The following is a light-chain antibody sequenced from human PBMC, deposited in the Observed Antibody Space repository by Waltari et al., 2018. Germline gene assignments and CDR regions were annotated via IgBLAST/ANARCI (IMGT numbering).Light chain of an antibody. CDR3: QQSSERPVT. V-gene: IGKV3-11*01. J-gene: IGKJ4*01. CDR1: QRISRN. CDR2: DAS. Sequence: EIVLIQSPATLSLSPGESATLSCRASQRISRNLGWYQQKLGQAPRLLIYDASNRATGIPARFSGSGSGTDFTLTISSLEPEDFAVYYCQQSSERPVTFGGGTKVEIK.